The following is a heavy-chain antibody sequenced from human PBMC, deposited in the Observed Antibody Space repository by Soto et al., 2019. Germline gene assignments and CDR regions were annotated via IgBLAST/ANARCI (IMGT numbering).Heavy chain of an antibody. CDR1: GYTFTNYF. CDR2: INPGNRIT. CDR3: AKDPNYYDFWAGSYYYHGMDV. D-gene: IGHD3-3*01. V-gene: IGHV1-46*01. J-gene: IGHJ6*02. Sequence: QVQLVQSGAEVKAPGASVKVACKTSGYTFTNYFVHWVRQAPGQGLEWMGAINPGNRITNYALKFQGRVTITRDTSTNTVYLELSSLRSEDTAVYSCAKDPNYYDFWAGSYYYHGMDVWGQGTTVTVSS.